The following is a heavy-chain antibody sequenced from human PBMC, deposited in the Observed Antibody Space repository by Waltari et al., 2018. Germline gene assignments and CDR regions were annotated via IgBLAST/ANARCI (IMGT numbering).Heavy chain of an antibody. CDR2: SNPSGGST. CDR3: ATGPVIAARRSDRNLFFDY. D-gene: IGHD6-6*01. Sequence: QVQLVQSGAEVKKPGASVKVSCKASGYTFTSYYMHWVRQAPGQGLEWMGISNPSGGSTSDAQKFQGRVTMTRDTSTSTVYMELSSLRSEDTAVYYCATGPVIAARRSDRNLFFDYWGQGTLVTVSS. V-gene: IGHV1-46*01. J-gene: IGHJ4*02. CDR1: GYTFTSYY.